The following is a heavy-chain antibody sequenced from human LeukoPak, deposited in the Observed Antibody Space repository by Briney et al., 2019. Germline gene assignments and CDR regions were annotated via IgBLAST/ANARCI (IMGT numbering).Heavy chain of an antibody. D-gene: IGHD7-27*01. Sequence: PGGSLRLSCTFSGLTFRSYWMNWVRQAPGKGLEWVANINPGGNEIGSVDSVKGRSIISRDNAKNSLDLQMSSLRVEDTAVYYCMCWGTDNHWGQGILVTVS. CDR3: MCWGTDNH. CDR2: INPGGNEI. V-gene: IGHV3-7*01. CDR1: GLTFRSYW. J-gene: IGHJ4*02.